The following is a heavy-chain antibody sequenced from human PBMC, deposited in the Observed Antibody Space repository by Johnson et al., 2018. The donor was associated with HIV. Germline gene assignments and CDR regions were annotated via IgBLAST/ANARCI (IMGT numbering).Heavy chain of an antibody. CDR1: GFTFDDYA. D-gene: IGHD4-17*01. CDR3: AKDKAVRTTVTPTAFDI. CDR2: ISWNSGSI. Sequence: VQLVESGGGLVQPGRSLRLSCAASGFTFDDYAMHWVRQAPGKGLEWVSGISWNSGSIGYADSVKGRFTISRDNDKNSLYLQMNSLRAEDTALYYCAKDKAVRTTVTPTAFDIWGQGTMVTVSS. J-gene: IGHJ3*02. V-gene: IGHV3-9*01.